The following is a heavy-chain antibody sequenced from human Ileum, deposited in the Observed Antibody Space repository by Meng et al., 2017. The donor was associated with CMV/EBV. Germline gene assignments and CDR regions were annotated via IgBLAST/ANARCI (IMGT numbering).Heavy chain of an antibody. V-gene: IGHV3-73*01. CDR1: FALSCTG. J-gene: IGHJ5*01. Sequence: FALSCTGNAMIRVASENGLGLVGRIGSITIFGTAAYAATVQGRVTITRDDSASTAYLQMNSLRSEDTAVYYCASRGSYCISTRCYDSWGRGTLVTVSS. CDR2: IGSITIFGTA. CDR3: ASRGSYCISTRCYDS. D-gene: IGHD2-2*01.